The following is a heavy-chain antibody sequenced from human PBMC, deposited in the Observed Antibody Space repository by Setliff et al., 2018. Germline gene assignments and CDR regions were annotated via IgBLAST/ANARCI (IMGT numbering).Heavy chain of an antibody. V-gene: IGHV3-48*01. CDR3: AKADFDPTWIQLWLPYFDY. CDR1: GFTFSSHG. Sequence: GGSLRLSCVASGFTFSSHGMTWVRLAPGKGLEWISYISSISSSTIYYADSVKGRFTVSRDNAKNSLYLQMNSLRAEDTAVYYCAKADFDPTWIQLWLPYFDYWGQGTLVTVSS. J-gene: IGHJ4*02. D-gene: IGHD5-18*01. CDR2: ISSISSSTI.